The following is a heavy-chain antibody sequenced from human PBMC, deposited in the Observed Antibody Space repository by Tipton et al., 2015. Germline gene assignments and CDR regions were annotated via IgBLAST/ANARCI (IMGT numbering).Heavy chain of an antibody. D-gene: IGHD2-15*01. CDR1: GGSISSYY. CDR3: VRGGNNWLDP. J-gene: IGHJ5*02. V-gene: IGHV4-59*01. CDR2: IYYSGST. Sequence: TLSLTCTVSGGSISSYYWSWIRQPPGKELEWIGQIYYSGSTNYNPSLKSRVTISVDTSKNQFSLKLSSVTAADTAVYYCVRGGNNWLDPWGQGTLVTVSS.